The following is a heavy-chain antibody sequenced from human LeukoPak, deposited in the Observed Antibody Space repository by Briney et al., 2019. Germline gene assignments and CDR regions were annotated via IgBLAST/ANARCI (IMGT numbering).Heavy chain of an antibody. J-gene: IGHJ4*02. CDR1: GYTFTSYG. Sequence: ASVKVSCKASGYTFTSYGISWVRQGPGQGGERRGWISAYNGNTNYAQKLQGRVTMTTDTSTSTAYMELRSLRSDDTAVYYCARVVYYYDSSGYLPHPDYWGQGTLVTVSS. V-gene: IGHV1-18*01. CDR2: ISAYNGNT. D-gene: IGHD3-22*01. CDR3: ARVVYYYDSSGYLPHPDY.